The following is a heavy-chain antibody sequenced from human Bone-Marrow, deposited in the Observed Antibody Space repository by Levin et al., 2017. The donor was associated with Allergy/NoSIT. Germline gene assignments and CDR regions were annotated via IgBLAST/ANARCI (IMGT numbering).Heavy chain of an antibody. CDR1: GFTFSSHA. Sequence: LSLTCAASGFTFSSHAMHWVRQAPGKGLEWVAFISYDGSNKRFVDSVKGRFTISRDNSRNTLFLQMTSLRAEDMAVYYCAREGGEVTGFDYWGQGTLVTVSS. V-gene: IGHV3-30-3*01. CDR2: ISYDGSNK. D-gene: IGHD1-14*01. J-gene: IGHJ4*02. CDR3: AREGGEVTGFDY.